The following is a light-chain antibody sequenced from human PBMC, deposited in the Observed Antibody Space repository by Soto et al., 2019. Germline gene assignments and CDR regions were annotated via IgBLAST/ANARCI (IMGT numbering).Light chain of an antibody. CDR3: CSYAGSSTYV. V-gene: IGLV2-23*01. CDR1: RSDVGSFHL. Sequence: QSVLTQPASVTGSPGQSITSSCTGTRSDVGSFHLVSWYQQHPGKAPKLMIYEASKRPSGVSDRFSGSKSGTTASLTISGLQAEDEADYYCCSYAGSSTYVFGTGTKVTVL. CDR2: EAS. J-gene: IGLJ1*01.